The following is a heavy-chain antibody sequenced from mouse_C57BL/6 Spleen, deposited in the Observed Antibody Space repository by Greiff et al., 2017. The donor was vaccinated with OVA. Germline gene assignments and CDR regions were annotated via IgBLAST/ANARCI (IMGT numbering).Heavy chain of an antibody. J-gene: IGHJ1*03. CDR3: TRGLTGTWYFDG. V-gene: IGHV5-9-1*02. Sequence: EVKVVESGEGLVKPGGSLKLSCAASGFTFSSYAMYWVRQTPEKRLEWVAYISSGGDYIYYADTVKGRFTISRDNARNTLYLQMSSLKSEDTAMYYWTRGLTGTWYFDGWGTGTTVTVSS. CDR1: GFTFSSYA. D-gene: IGHD4-1*01. CDR2: ISSGGDYI.